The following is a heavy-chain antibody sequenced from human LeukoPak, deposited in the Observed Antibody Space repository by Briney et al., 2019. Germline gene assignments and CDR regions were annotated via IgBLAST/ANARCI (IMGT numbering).Heavy chain of an antibody. D-gene: IGHD2-15*01. CDR1: GGSISSSGYY. Sequence: SETLSLTCTVSGGSISSSGYYWGWIRQPPGKGLEWIGSIYYSGSTYYNPSLKSRVTISVDTSKNQFSLKLSSVTAADTAVYYCAREEVAASWFDPWGQGTLVTVSS. CDR2: IYYSGST. V-gene: IGHV4-39*07. J-gene: IGHJ5*02. CDR3: AREEVAASWFDP.